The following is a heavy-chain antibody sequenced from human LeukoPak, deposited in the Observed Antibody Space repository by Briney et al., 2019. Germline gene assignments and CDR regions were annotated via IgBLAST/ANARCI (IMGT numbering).Heavy chain of an antibody. D-gene: IGHD3-3*01. CDR2: ISGSGGST. Sequence: PGGSLRLSCAASGFTFNSYAMSWVRQAAGKGLEWVSAISGSGGSTYYAESVKGRFTISRDKSKNTLYLQTNSLRAEDTAVYYCAKDSYYDFWSGYCEYWGQGTLVTVSS. J-gene: IGHJ4*02. V-gene: IGHV3-23*01. CDR1: GFTFNSYA. CDR3: AKDSYYDFWSGYCEY.